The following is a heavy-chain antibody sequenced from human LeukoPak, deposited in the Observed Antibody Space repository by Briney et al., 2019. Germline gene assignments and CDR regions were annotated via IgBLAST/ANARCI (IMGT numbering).Heavy chain of an antibody. CDR3: ARDLNCSGGSCYWLLNWFDP. Sequence: PSETLSLTCTVSGGSISSSSYYWGWIRQPPGKGLEWIGSIYYSGSTYYNPSLKSRVTISVDTSKNQFSLKLSSVTAADTAVYYCARDLNCSGGSCYWLLNWFDPWGQGTLVTVSS. CDR2: IYYSGST. J-gene: IGHJ5*02. CDR1: GGSISSSSYY. V-gene: IGHV4-39*07. D-gene: IGHD2-15*01.